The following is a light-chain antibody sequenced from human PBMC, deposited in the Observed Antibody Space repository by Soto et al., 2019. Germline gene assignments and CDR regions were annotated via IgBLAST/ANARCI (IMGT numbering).Light chain of an antibody. CDR1: DTDIGRHNY. J-gene: IGLJ2*01. CDR2: EVN. CDR3: ASYRSTSNLV. V-gene: IGLV2-14*01. Sequence: QSALTQPASVSGSPGQSVTISCTGTDTDIGRHNYVSWYQQYPDKAPILIIFEVNNRPSGVSDRYSGSKSSNTASLTISDLQPEDEAEYHCASYRSTSNLVLGGGTKLTVL.